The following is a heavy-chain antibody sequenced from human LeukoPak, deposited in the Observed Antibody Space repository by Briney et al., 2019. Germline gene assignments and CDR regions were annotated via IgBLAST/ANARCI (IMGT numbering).Heavy chain of an antibody. Sequence: GGSLRLSCGASGFTFSTYWMHWVRQPPGKGLVWVSRIKSDGSTTYADSVEGRFSISRDKAKNTLYLQMNSLRAEDTAIYYCARVGSSWLNFDYWGQGTLVTVSS. J-gene: IGHJ4*02. CDR1: GFTFSTYW. D-gene: IGHD6-13*01. V-gene: IGHV3-74*01. CDR3: ARVGSSWLNFDY. CDR2: IKSDGST.